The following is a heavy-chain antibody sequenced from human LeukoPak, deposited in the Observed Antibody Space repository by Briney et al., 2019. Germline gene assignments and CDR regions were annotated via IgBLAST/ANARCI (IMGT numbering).Heavy chain of an antibody. CDR3: AREGLLWFGESDDAFDI. CDR2: MNPNSGNT. Sequence: ASVKVSRKASGYTFTSYDINWVRQATGQGLEWMGWMNPNSGNTGYAQKFQGRVTMTRNTSISTAYMELSSLRSEDTAVYYCAREGLLWFGESDDAFDIWGQGTMVTVSS. J-gene: IGHJ3*02. CDR1: GYTFTSYD. V-gene: IGHV1-8*01. D-gene: IGHD3-10*01.